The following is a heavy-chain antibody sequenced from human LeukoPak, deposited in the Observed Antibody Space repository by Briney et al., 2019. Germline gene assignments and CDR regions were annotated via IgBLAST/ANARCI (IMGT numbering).Heavy chain of an antibody. CDR1: GFTVSSNY. CDR3: ARGPVVPAAQSYMDV. J-gene: IGHJ6*03. Sequence: GGSLRLSCAASGFTVSSNYMSWVRQAPGKGLEWVSVIYSGGSTYYADSVKGRFTISRDNSKNTLYLQMNSLRAEDTAVYYCARGPVVPAAQSYMDVWGKGTTVTVSS. CDR2: IYSGGST. D-gene: IGHD2-2*01. V-gene: IGHV3-53*01.